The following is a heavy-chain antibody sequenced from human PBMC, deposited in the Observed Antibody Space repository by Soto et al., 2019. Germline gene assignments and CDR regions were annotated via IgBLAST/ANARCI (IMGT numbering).Heavy chain of an antibody. V-gene: IGHV5-51*01. D-gene: IGHD2-2*01. J-gene: IGHJ3*02. CDR2: FNPGRSDS. CDR1: GYSFTSYW. CDR3: ARHHVASRVPYEI. Sequence: PGESLKISCRASGYSFTSYWIGWVRQMPGKDLEWIGIFNPGRSDSRYSPSFQGQVTISADKSISTAYLQWSSLKASDTAMYYWARHHVASRVPYEIWGQGTLVTVSS.